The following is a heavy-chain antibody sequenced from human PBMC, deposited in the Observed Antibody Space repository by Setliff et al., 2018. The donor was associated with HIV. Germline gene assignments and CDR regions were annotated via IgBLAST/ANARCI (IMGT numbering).Heavy chain of an antibody. CDR2: IYYSGST. CDR1: GGPLSRYY. CDR3: ARHWRGSGWSNWFDP. J-gene: IGHJ5*02. Sequence: SETLSLTCAVYGGPLSRYYWSWIRQPPGKGLEWIGGIYYSGSTFYNPSLKSRLTISVDTSKNQFSLKLTSVTAADTAVYYCARHWRGSGWSNWFDPWGQGTLVTVSS. V-gene: IGHV4-34*01. D-gene: IGHD6-19*01.